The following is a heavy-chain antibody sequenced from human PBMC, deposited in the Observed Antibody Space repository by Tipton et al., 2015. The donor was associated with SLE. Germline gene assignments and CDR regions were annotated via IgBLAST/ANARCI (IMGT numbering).Heavy chain of an antibody. CDR1: GGSFSGYY. V-gene: IGHV4-34*01. D-gene: IGHD5-18*01. Sequence: LRLSCAVYGGSFSGYYWSWIRQPPGKGLEWIGEINHSGSTNYNPSLKSRVTISVDTSKNQFSLKLSSVTAADTAVYYCARSLWDTEAYYYMDVWGKGTTVTVSS. CDR3: ARSLWDTEAYYYMDV. CDR2: INHSGST. J-gene: IGHJ6*03.